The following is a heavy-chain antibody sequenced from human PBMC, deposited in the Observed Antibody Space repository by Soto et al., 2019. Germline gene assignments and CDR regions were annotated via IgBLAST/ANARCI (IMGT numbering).Heavy chain of an antibody. CDR3: ARERREGQQLVLHYFDY. V-gene: IGHV3-33*01. D-gene: IGHD6-6*01. J-gene: IGHJ4*02. Sequence: GGSLRLSCAASGFTFSSYGMHWVRQAPGKGLEWVAVIWYDGSNKYYADSVKGRFTISRDNSKNTLYLQMNSLRAEDTAVYYCARERREGQQLVLHYFDYWGQGTLVTVSS. CDR2: IWYDGSNK. CDR1: GFTFSSYG.